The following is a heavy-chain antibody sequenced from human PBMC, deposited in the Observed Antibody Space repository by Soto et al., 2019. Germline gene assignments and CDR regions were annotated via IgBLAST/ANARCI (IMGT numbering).Heavy chain of an antibody. CDR1: GGTFSSYT. V-gene: IGHV1-69*02. Sequence: SVKVSCKASGGTFSSYTISWVRQAPGQGLEWMGRIIPILGIANYAQKFQGRVTITAGKSTSTAYMELSSLRSEDTAVYYCARARDSGSYLIDYWGQGTLVTVS. CDR3: ARARDSGSYLIDY. D-gene: IGHD1-26*01. J-gene: IGHJ4*02. CDR2: IIPILGIA.